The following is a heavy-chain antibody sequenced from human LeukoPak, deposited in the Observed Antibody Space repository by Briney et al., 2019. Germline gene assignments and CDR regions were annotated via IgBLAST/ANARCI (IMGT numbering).Heavy chain of an antibody. D-gene: IGHD6-6*01. Sequence: GGFLRLSCAASGLTFSSYAMSWVRQAPGKGLEWVSAISGSAGSTYYADSVKGRFTISRDNSKNTLYLQMNSLRSEDTAVYYCAKFGAALPQKRLGTNTFDYWGQGTLVTVSS. J-gene: IGHJ4*02. CDR1: GLTFSSYA. CDR3: AKFGAALPQKRLGTNTFDY. V-gene: IGHV3-23*01. CDR2: ISGSAGST.